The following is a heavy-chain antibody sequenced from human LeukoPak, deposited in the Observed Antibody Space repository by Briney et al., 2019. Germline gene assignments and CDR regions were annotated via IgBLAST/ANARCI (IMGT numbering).Heavy chain of an antibody. Sequence: SQTLSLTCTVSGGSISSGSYYWSWIRQPAGKGLEWIGRIYTSGSTNYNPSLKSRVTISVDTSKNQFSLKLSSVTAADTAVYYCARAGGSRDFWSGYYSGYYYYMDVWGKGTTVTVSS. CDR3: ARAGGSRDFWSGYYSGYYYYMDV. CDR1: GGSISSGSYY. CDR2: IYTSGST. D-gene: IGHD3-3*01. V-gene: IGHV4-61*02. J-gene: IGHJ6*03.